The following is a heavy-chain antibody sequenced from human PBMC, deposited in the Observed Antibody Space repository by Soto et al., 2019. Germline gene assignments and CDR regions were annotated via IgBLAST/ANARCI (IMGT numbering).Heavy chain of an antibody. CDR1: GYTFTSYG. V-gene: IGHV1-18*01. CDR2: ISAYNGNT. D-gene: IGHD6-13*01. CDR3: ARGKAAAGDPNYYYYGMDV. J-gene: IGHJ6*02. Sequence: ASVKVSCKASGYTFTSYGISWVRQAPGQGLEWMGWISAYNGNTNYAQKLQGRVTMTTDTSTSTAYMELRSLRSDDTAVYYCARGKAAAGDPNYYYYGMDVWGQGTRSPSP.